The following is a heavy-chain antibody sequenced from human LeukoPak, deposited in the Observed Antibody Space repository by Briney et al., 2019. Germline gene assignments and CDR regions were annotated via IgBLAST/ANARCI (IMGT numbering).Heavy chain of an antibody. J-gene: IGHJ4*02. V-gene: IGHV4-34*01. Sequence: SETLSLTCAVYGGSFSGYYWSWIRQPPGKGLEWIGEINHSGSINYNPSLKSRVTISVDTSKNQFSLKLSSVTAADTAVYYCARGGRWLQLAFDYWGQGTLVTVSS. CDR1: GGSFSGYY. D-gene: IGHD5-24*01. CDR3: ARGGRWLQLAFDY. CDR2: INHSGSI.